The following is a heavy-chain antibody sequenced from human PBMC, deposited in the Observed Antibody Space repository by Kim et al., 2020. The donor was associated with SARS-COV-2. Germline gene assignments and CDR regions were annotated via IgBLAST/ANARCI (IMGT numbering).Heavy chain of an antibody. J-gene: IGHJ1*01. V-gene: IGHV1-2*06. D-gene: IGHD3-3*02. Sequence: ASVKVSCKASGYSFTDFYIHWVRQAPGQGLEWMGRINPNSGGTKYSQKFQGRVTMTRDTSISTAYMELSSLRSDDTAVYYCARDRISSNLEHCVRGNRV. CDR3: ARDRISSNLEH. CDR1: GYSFTDFY. CDR2: INPNSGGT.